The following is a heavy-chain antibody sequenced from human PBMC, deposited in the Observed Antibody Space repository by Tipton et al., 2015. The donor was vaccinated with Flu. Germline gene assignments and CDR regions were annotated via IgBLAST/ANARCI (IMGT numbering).Heavy chain of an antibody. V-gene: IGHV3-11*01. CDR3: ARSQAYSSSPCFDY. J-gene: IGHJ4*02. CDR1: GFTFSDYY. Sequence: SLRLSCAASGFTFSDYYMSWIRQAPGKGLEWVSYISSSGSTIYYADSVKGRFTISRDTAKNSLYLQMNSLRAEDTAVYYCARSQAYSSSPCFDYWGQGTLVTVSS. D-gene: IGHD6-13*01. CDR2: ISSSGSTI.